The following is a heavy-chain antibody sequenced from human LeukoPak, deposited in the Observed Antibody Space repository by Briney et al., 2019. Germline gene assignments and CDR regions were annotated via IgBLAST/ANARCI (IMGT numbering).Heavy chain of an antibody. D-gene: IGHD3-3*01. J-gene: IGHJ3*01. V-gene: IGHV3-7*01. Sequence: GGSLRLSYAASGFTFSSYWMSWVRLAPGKGLEWVASIKQDGSEKFYVESVKGRFTISRDNGKKSLYLQMNSLRAEDTAVYYCARDGDFWSAQGAFDVWGQGTMVTVYS. CDR2: IKQDGSEK. CDR1: GFTFSSYW. CDR3: ARDGDFWSAQGAFDV.